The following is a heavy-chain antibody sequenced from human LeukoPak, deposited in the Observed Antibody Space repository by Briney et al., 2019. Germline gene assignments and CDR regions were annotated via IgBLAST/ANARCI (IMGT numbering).Heavy chain of an antibody. Sequence: PSETLSLACTVSGGSISSSSYYWGWIRQPPGKGLEWIGSIYYTGSTYYNPSLKSRVAISVDTSKNQFSLKLSSVTAADTAVYYCAKDLVEFYYYYDSSGPDVWGQGTTVTVSS. CDR2: IYYTGST. J-gene: IGHJ6*02. CDR3: AKDLVEFYYYYDSSGPDV. V-gene: IGHV4-39*02. CDR1: GGSISSSSYY. D-gene: IGHD3-22*01.